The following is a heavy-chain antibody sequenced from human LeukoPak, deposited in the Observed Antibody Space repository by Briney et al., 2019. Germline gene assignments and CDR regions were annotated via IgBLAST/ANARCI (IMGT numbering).Heavy chain of an antibody. CDR2: ISGTGGST. D-gene: IGHD6-19*01. Sequence: GGSLRLSCAGSGFSFGSYGMSLVRQAPGKGLEWVSSISGTGGSTYYADSVKGRFTISRDNSKNTLYLQMNSLRVEDTAVYYCAKGQWLVLDAFDIWGQGTMVTVSS. CDR3: AKGQWLVLDAFDI. CDR1: GFSFGSYG. V-gene: IGHV3-23*01. J-gene: IGHJ3*02.